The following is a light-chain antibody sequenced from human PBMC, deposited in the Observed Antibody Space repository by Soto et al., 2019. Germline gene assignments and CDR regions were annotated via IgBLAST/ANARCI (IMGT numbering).Light chain of an antibody. Sequence: QSVLTQPPSVSGAPGQRVTISCTGSSSNIGAGYDVHWYQKLPGTAPKLLIYGNRNRPSGVPDRFSGAKSGTSASLAITGLQAEDEADYYCQSYDSSLSGSNWVFGGGTKLTVL. CDR2: GNR. J-gene: IGLJ3*02. CDR3: QSYDSSLSGSNWV. CDR1: SSNIGAGYD. V-gene: IGLV1-40*01.